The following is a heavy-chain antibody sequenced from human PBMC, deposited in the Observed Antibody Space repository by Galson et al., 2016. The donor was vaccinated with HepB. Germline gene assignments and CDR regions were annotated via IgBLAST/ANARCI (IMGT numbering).Heavy chain of an antibody. CDR3: AKVATPNRNYENWFDA. V-gene: IGHV3-33*06. CDR1: GFTFSNYA. D-gene: IGHD4-11*01. CDR2: IWYDGSST. Sequence: SLRLSCAASGFTFSNYAMHWVRQAPGKGLEWVAVIWYDGSSTYYIDSVKGRFTISRDNSKNTLNLQMSSLRAEDAAVYYCAKVATPNRNYENWFDAWGQGTLGTVSS. J-gene: IGHJ5*02.